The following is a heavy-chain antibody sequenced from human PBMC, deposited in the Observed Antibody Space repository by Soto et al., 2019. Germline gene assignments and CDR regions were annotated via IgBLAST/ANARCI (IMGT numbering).Heavy chain of an antibody. CDR2: IYYSGST. D-gene: IGHD6-6*01. CDR3: ARVGSSSFSA. V-gene: IGHV4-61*01. CDR1: GGSGSSGSYY. Sequence: SETLSLTCTVSGGSGSSGSYYWSWIRQPPGKGLEWIGYIYYSGSTNYNPSLKSRVTISVDTSKNQFSLKLSSVTAADTAVYYCARVGSSSFSAWGQGTLVTVS. J-gene: IGHJ5*02.